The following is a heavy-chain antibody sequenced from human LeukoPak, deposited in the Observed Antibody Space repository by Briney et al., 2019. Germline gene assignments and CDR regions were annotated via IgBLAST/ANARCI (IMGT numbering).Heavy chain of an antibody. J-gene: IGHJ3*02. V-gene: IGHV3-23*01. Sequence: PGRSLRLSCVASGFTFSSYAMHWVRQSSGKGLEWVSGIGSSGGGTYYADSVKGRFTISRDTSKDTVYLQMDSLRAEDTAIYYCAKIHQNRVVVGAKGAFDIWGQGTVVTVSS. CDR2: IGSSGGGT. CDR3: AKIHQNRVVVGAKGAFDI. CDR1: GFTFSSYA. D-gene: IGHD2-15*01.